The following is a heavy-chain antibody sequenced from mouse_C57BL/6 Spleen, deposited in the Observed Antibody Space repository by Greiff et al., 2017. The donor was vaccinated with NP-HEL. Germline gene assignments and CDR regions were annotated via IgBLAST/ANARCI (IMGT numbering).Heavy chain of an antibody. D-gene: IGHD1-1*01. J-gene: IGHJ1*03. CDR2: ISSGSSTI. Sequence: EVKVEESGGGLVKPGGSLKLSCAASGFTFSDYGMHWVRQAPEKGLEWVAYISSGSSTIYYADTVKGRFTNSRDNAKNTLFLQMTSLRSEDTAMYYCARMGDYYGSNWYFDVWGTGTTVTVSS. CDR3: ARMGDYYGSNWYFDV. V-gene: IGHV5-17*01. CDR1: GFTFSDYG.